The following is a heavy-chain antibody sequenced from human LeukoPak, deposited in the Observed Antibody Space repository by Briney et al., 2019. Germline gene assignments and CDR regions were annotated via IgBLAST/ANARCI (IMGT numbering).Heavy chain of an antibody. D-gene: IGHD6-19*01. CDR2: IYYSGST. J-gene: IGHJ4*02. CDR3: ARGAFLVQGIGGWYVGPKISQFDY. V-gene: IGHV4-39*01. CDR1: GGSISSSSYY. Sequence: SETLSLTCTVSGGSISSSSYYWGWIRQPPGKGLEWIGSIYYSGSTYYNPSLKSRVTISVDTSKNQFSLKLSSVTAADTAVYYCARGAFLVQGIGGWYVGPKISQFDYWGQGTLVTVSS.